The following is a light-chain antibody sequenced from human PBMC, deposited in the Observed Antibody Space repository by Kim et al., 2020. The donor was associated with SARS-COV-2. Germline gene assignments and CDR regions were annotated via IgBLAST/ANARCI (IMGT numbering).Light chain of an antibody. V-gene: IGLV3-19*01. J-gene: IGLJ1*01. Sequence: SSELTQDPAVSVALGQTVRITCQGDSLRSYYASWYQQKPGQAPVLVIYGKNNRPAGSPDRFSGSSSGNTASLTITGAQAEDEADYYCNSRDSSGNHQVFGTGTKVTVL. CDR2: GKN. CDR3: NSRDSSGNHQV. CDR1: SLRSYY.